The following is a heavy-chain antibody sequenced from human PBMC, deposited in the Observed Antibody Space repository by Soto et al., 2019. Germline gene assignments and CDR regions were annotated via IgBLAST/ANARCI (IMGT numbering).Heavy chain of an antibody. V-gene: IGHV4-39*01. D-gene: IGHD6-13*01. CDR2: IYYSGST. J-gene: IGHJ6*02. CDR1: GGSISSSSYY. CDR3: ARHGSIGSSWYYYYYGMDV. Sequence: KQSQTLSLTCTVSGGSISSSSYYWGWIRQPPGKGLEWIGSIYYSGSTYYNPSLKSRVTISVDTSKNQFSLKLSSVTAADTAVYYCARHGSIGSSWYYYYYGMDVWGQGTTVTVSS.